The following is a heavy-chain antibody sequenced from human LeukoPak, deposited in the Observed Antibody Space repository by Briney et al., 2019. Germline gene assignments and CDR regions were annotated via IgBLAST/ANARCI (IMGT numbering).Heavy chain of an antibody. CDR1: GFTFSSYW. Sequence: GGSLRLSCAASGFTFSSYWMHWVRQAPGKGLVWVSRINSDGSSTSYADSVKGRFTISRDNAKNTLYLQMNSLRAEDTAVYYCXXXXXRIFDYYYYYYMDVWGKGTTVTVSS. D-gene: IGHD2-15*01. V-gene: IGHV3-74*01. CDR2: INSDGSST. CDR3: XXXXXRIFDYYYYYYMDV. J-gene: IGHJ6*03.